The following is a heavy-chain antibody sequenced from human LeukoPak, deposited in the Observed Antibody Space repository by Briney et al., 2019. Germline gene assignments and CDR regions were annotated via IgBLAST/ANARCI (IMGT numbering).Heavy chain of an antibody. J-gene: IGHJ5*02. CDR2: IYYSGST. Sequence: PSETLSLTCTVSGGSISSSSYYWGWIRQPPGKGLEWIGSIYYSGSTYYNSSLKSRVTISVDTSKNQFSLKLSSVTAADTAVYYCARTPVGAAAGIGWFDPWGQGTLVTVPS. CDR1: GGSISSSSYY. CDR3: ARTPVGAAAGIGWFDP. V-gene: IGHV4-39*01. D-gene: IGHD6-13*01.